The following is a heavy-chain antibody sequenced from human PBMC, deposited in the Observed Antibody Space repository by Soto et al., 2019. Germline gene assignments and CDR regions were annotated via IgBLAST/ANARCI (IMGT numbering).Heavy chain of an antibody. J-gene: IGHJ4*01. D-gene: IGHD5-12*01. V-gene: IGHV3-30-3*01. CDR1: GFTFSSYA. CDR3: ARVAVEMATIHVFDY. Sequence: QVQLVESGGGVVQPGRSLRLSCAASGFTFSSYAMHWVRQAPGKGLEWVAVISYDGSNKYYADSVKGRFTISRDNSKNTLYLQMNSLGAEDTAVYYCARVAVEMATIHVFDYWGHGTLVTVSS. CDR2: ISYDGSNK.